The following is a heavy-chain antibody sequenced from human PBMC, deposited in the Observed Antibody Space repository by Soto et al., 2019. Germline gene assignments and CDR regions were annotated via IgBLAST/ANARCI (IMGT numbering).Heavy chain of an antibody. CDR3: AMGELGYCSSTSCYARPYYGIDV. CDR1: GGTFSSYT. J-gene: IGHJ6*02. V-gene: IGHV1-69*02. CDR2: IITILGIA. D-gene: IGHD2-2*01. Sequence: QVQLVQSGAEVKKPGSSVKVSCKASGGTFSSYTISWVRQAPGQGLEWMGRIITILGIANYTKKLQGRVTITADKPKSTAYMELNSLRSEDTAVYYCAMGELGYCSSTSCYARPYYGIDVWGQGTTVTVSS.